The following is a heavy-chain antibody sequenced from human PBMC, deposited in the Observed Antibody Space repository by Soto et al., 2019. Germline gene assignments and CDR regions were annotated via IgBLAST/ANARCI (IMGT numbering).Heavy chain of an antibody. CDR1: GYSFTSYW. Sequence: PGESLKISCKGSGYSFTSYWISLVRQMPGKGLEWTGRIDPSDSYSNYSPSFQGHVTISADKSISTAYLQWSSLKASDTAMYYYASDSSGYSVDYWGQGTLVTVSS. CDR3: ASDSSGYSVDY. J-gene: IGHJ4*02. V-gene: IGHV5-10-1*01. CDR2: IDPSDSYS. D-gene: IGHD3-22*01.